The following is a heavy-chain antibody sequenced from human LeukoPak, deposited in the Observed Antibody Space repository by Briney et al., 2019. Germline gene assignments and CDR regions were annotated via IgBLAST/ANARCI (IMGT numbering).Heavy chain of an antibody. CDR1: GGSISRYY. D-gene: IGHD3-10*01. J-gene: IGHJ4*02. Sequence: SETLSLTCTVSGGSISRYYWSWIRQAPGKGLEWIGYVHDSGSTSYNPSLKSRVTMSVNTSKNQFSLRLTSVTAADTAVYYCARVTGSGSFDYWGQGTQITVSS. V-gene: IGHV4-59*08. CDR2: VHDSGST. CDR3: ARVTGSGSFDY.